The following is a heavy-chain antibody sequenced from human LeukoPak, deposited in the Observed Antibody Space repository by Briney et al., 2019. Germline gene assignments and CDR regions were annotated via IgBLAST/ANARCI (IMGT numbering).Heavy chain of an antibody. Sequence: GGSLRLSCVASGFTFSSYWMHWVRQAPGKGLVWLSRINPDGSTTTYADSVRGRFIISRDNSKNTLYLQMNSLRAEDTAVYYCAKDVVTMVRGVISGYAFDIWGQGTMVTVSS. CDR1: GFTFSSYW. D-gene: IGHD3-10*01. CDR3: AKDVVTMVRGVISGYAFDI. CDR2: INPDGSTT. V-gene: IGHV3-74*03. J-gene: IGHJ3*02.